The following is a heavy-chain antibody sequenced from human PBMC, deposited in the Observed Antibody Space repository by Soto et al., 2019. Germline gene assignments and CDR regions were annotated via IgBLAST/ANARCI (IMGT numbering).Heavy chain of an antibody. CDR1: GGSFSGYY. CDR2: INHSGST. CDR3: ARGRQTIITIFGVVTTRFDY. J-gene: IGHJ4*02. Sequence: ASETLSLTCAVYGGSFSGYYWSWIRQPPGKGLEWIGEINHSGSTNYNPSLKSRVTISVDTSKNQFSLKLSSVTAADTAVYYCARGRQTIITIFGVVTTRFDYWGQGTLVTVSS. D-gene: IGHD3-3*01. V-gene: IGHV4-34*01.